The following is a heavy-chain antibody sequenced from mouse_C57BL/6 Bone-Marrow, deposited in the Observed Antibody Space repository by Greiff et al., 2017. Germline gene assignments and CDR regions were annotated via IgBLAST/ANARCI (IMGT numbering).Heavy chain of an antibody. J-gene: IGHJ2*01. CDR3: AALGRGY. Sequence: QVQLKQPGAELVRPGSSVKLSCKASGYTFTSYWMHWVKQRPIQGLEWIGNIDPSDSETHYNQKFKDKATLTVDNSSSTAYMQLSSLTSEDSAVYYWAALGRGYWGQGTTLTVSS. D-gene: IGHD4-1*01. CDR1: GYTFTSYW. CDR2: IDPSDSET. V-gene: IGHV1-52*01.